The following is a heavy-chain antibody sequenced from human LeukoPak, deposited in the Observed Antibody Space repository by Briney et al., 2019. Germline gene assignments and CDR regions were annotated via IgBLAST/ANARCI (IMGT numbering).Heavy chain of an antibody. CDR2: IHWDDDK. V-gene: IGHV2-5*02. CDR3: ARLAYYDNSGSSRPFDI. Sequence: SGPTLVNPTQTLTLTCAFSGFSLTTRGVGVGWIRQPPGKALEWLALIHWDDDKRYSPSLKSRLTITKDTSKKQVVLTVTNLDPVDTATYYCARLAYYDNSGSSRPFDIWGQGTRVTVSS. CDR1: GFSLTTRGVG. J-gene: IGHJ3*02. D-gene: IGHD3-22*01.